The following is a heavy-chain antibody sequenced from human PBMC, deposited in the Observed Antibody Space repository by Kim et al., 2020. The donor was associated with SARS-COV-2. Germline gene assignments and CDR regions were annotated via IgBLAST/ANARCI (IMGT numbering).Heavy chain of an antibody. Sequence: SETLSLTCTVSGGSISSGGYYWSWIRQHPGKGLEWIGYIYYSGSTYYNPSLKSRVTISVDTSKNQFSLKLSSVTAADTAVYYCARFIAAAGNYYYYGMDVWGQGTTVTVSS. CDR1: GGSISSGGYY. V-gene: IGHV4-31*03. J-gene: IGHJ6*02. CDR3: ARFIAAAGNYYYYGMDV. D-gene: IGHD6-13*01. CDR2: IYYSGST.